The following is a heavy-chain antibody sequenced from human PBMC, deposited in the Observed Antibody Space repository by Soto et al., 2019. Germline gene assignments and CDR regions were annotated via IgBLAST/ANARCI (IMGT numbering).Heavy chain of an antibody. Sequence: GGSLRLSCAASGFTFGPFGMHWVRQAPGKGLVWLSHINSDGSTIVYADSVKGRFTISRDNSKNTLYLQMNSLRAEDTAVYYCARVRSEKYYDFWSGYYRNPYYYGMDVWGQGTTVTVSS. CDR3: ARVRSEKYYDFWSGYYRNPYYYGMDV. D-gene: IGHD3-3*01. CDR1: GFTFGPFG. V-gene: IGHV3-74*01. CDR2: INSDGSTI. J-gene: IGHJ6*02.